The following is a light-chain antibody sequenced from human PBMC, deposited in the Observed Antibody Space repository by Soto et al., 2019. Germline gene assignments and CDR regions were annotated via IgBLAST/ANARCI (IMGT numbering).Light chain of an antibody. CDR3: QQYDTPLIYT. J-gene: IGKJ2*01. V-gene: IGKV3-20*01. CDR1: QSVRNSY. CDR2: GAS. Sequence: EIVLTQSPGTLSLSPGERATLSCRTSQSVRNSYISWYQQKPGQAPRLLIYGASNRATGIPDRFSGFGSGTDFSLTISRLEPEDFAVYYCQQYDTPLIYTFGQGTKLEIK.